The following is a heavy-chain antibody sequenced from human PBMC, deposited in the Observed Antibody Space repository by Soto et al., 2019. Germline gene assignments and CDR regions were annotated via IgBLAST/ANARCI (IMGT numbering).Heavy chain of an antibody. CDR2: IWYDGSNK. V-gene: IGHV3-33*01. J-gene: IGHJ6*03. Sequence: GGSLRLSCAASGFTFSSYGMHWVRQTPGKGLEWVAVIWYDGSNKYYADSVKGRFTISRDNSKNTLYLQMNSLRAEDTAVYYCARTYYGSGSYSTVYYYYYMDVWGKGTTVTVSS. D-gene: IGHD3-10*01. CDR3: ARTYYGSGSYSTVYYYYYMDV. CDR1: GFTFSSYG.